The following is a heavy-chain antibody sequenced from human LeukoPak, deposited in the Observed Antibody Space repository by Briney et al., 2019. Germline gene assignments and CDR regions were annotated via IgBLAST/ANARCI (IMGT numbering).Heavy chain of an antibody. CDR2: SYYSGSS. V-gene: IGHV4-30-4*01. CDR1: GGTISSGNYY. D-gene: IGHD3-10*01. CDR3: ARDLSITMVRGKSPREAY. J-gene: IGHJ4*02. Sequence: SSETLCLTCTASGGTISSGNYYWSWIRQPPGQDLDWIGYSYYSGSSYYDPSIKRCATISVDTSNNQFLLKHSSVTAANTAEYYCARDLSITMVRGKSPREAYWGQRTLVTVSS.